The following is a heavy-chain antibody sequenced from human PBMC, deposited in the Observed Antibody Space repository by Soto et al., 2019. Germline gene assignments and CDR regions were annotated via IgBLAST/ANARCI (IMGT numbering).Heavy chain of an antibody. CDR1: GFTFSSYA. CDR3: ARRGSGSYYDY. V-gene: IGHV3-23*01. Sequence: EVQLLESGGGLVQPGGSLRLSCAASGFTFSSYAMRWVRQAPGKGLEWVSAISGSGDSTYYADSVKGRFTTSRDNSKNTLYLQMNSLRAEDTAVYYCARRGSGSYYDYWGREPWSPSPQ. J-gene: IGHJ4*02. D-gene: IGHD1-26*01. CDR2: ISGSGDST.